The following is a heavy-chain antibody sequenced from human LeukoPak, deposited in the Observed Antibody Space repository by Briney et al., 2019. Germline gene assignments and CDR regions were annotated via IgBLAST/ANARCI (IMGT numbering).Heavy chain of an antibody. J-gene: IGHJ4*02. Sequence: SETLSLTCTVSGGSISSYYWSWIRQPPGKGLEWIGYIYDSGSTNYNPSLKSRVTISVDTSKNQFSLNLKSVTPEDTAVYYCARNLIPEQLVLNFWGQGILVTVSS. CDR2: IYDSGST. D-gene: IGHD6-13*01. V-gene: IGHV4-59*01. CDR1: GGSISSYY. CDR3: ARNLIPEQLVLNF.